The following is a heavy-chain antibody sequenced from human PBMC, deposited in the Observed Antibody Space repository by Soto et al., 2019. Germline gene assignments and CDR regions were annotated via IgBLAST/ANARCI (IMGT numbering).Heavy chain of an antibody. CDR1: GGSISNYY. D-gene: IGHD5-18*01. V-gene: IGHV4-59*01. Sequence: QVQLQESGPGLVKPSETLSLTCTVSGGSISNYYWNWIRQYPGKGLEWIGYIYSSGSTHYNPSLQNRVTISIDTSKNQVSLKVNSVTAADTAVYYCARDHPHSYGVYYFDYWGQGTPVTVSS. J-gene: IGHJ4*02. CDR2: IYSSGST. CDR3: ARDHPHSYGVYYFDY.